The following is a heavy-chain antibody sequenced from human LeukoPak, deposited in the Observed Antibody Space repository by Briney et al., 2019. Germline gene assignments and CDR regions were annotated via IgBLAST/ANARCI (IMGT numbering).Heavy chain of an antibody. V-gene: IGHV3-20*04. CDR1: GFTFDDYG. CDR2: INWNGGST. Sequence: LSEGSLRLSCAASGFTFDDYGMSWVRQVPGKGLEWVSGINWNGGSTGNADSVKGRFTISRDNAKNSLYLQMNSLRAEDTALYYCAKDNYDSSGHWFDPWGQGTLVTVSS. D-gene: IGHD3-22*01. J-gene: IGHJ5*02. CDR3: AKDNYDSSGHWFDP.